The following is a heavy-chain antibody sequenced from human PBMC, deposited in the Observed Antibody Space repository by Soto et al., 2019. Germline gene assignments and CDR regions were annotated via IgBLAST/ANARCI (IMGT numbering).Heavy chain of an antibody. J-gene: IGHJ5*02. CDR2: INPSGGST. CDR3: ARVEYCSSTSCYWAPFDP. D-gene: IGHD2-2*01. Sequence: ASVMVSCKASGYTFTSYYMHWVRQAPGQGLEWMGIINPSGGSTSYAQKFQGRVTMTRDTSTSTVYMELSSLRSEDTAVYYCARVEYCSSTSCYWAPFDPWGQGTLVTVSS. V-gene: IGHV1-46*03. CDR1: GYTFTSYY.